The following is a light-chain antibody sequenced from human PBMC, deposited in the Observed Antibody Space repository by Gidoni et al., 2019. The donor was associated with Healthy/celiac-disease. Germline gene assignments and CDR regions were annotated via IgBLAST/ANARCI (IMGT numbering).Light chain of an antibody. CDR2: DAS. CDR1: QSVSSY. CDR3: QQRSNWPPT. V-gene: IGKV3-11*01. J-gene: IGKJ4*01. Sequence: EIVLNQSPATLSLSPGERATLSCRASQSVSSYLAWYQQKLGQAPRLLIYDASNRATGIPARFSGSGSGTDFTLTISSLEPEDFAVYYCQQRSNWPPTFGGXTKVEIK.